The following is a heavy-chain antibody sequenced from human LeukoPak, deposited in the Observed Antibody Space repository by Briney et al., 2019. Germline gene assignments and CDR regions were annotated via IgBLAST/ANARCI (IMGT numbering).Heavy chain of an antibody. V-gene: IGHV3-74*01. Sequence: GGSLRLSCAASGFTFDDYGMGWVRQAPGKGLVWVSRIYSDGSRTNNADSVKGRFTISGDNAKNTLYLQMNSLRAEDTAVYYCARSGRGGAFDIWGQGTMVTVSS. J-gene: IGHJ3*02. D-gene: IGHD1-26*01. CDR1: GFTFDDYG. CDR3: ARSGRGGAFDI. CDR2: IYSDGSRT.